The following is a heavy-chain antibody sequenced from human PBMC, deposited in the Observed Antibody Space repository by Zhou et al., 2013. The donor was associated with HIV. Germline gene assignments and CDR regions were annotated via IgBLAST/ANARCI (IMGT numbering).Heavy chain of an antibody. Sequence: QVQLVQSGAEVKKPGSSVKVSCKASGGSFSSFVINWVRQAPGQGPEWMGGIIPFFGTANYAQKFQGRVTMTRDTSISTAYMELSRLRSDDTAVYYCARARYYYGSGSYYPFDYWGQGTLVTVSS. CDR3: ARARYYYGSGSYYPFDY. CDR1: GGSFSSFV. V-gene: IGHV1-69*06. D-gene: IGHD3-10*01. J-gene: IGHJ4*02. CDR2: IIPFFGTA.